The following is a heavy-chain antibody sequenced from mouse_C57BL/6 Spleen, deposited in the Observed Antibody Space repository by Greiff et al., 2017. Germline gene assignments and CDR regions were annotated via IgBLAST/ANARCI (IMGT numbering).Heavy chain of an antibody. Sequence: EVQLQESGPELVKPGASVKISCKASGYSFTDYNMNWVKQSNGKSLEWIGVINPNYGTTSYNQKFKGKATLTVDQSSSTAYMQLNSLTSEDSAVYYCARRITTVVDWYFDVWGTGTTVTVSS. V-gene: IGHV1-39*01. CDR2: INPNYGTT. CDR3: ARRITTVVDWYFDV. J-gene: IGHJ1*03. D-gene: IGHD1-1*01. CDR1: GYSFTDYN.